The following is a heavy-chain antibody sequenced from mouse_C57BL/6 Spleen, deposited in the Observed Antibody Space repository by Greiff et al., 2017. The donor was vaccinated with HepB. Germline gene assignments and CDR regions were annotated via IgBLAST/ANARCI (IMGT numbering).Heavy chain of an antibody. J-gene: IGHJ1*03. Sequence: VQLQQSGAELVMPGASVKLSCKASGYTFTSYWMHWVKQRPGQGLEWIGEIDPSDSYTNYNQNFKGKSTLTVDKSSSTAYMQLSSLTSEDAAVYYFARPYGSSYVGYFDVWGTGTTVTVSS. V-gene: IGHV1-69*01. CDR3: ARPYGSSYVGYFDV. CDR2: IDPSDSYT. CDR1: GYTFTSYW. D-gene: IGHD1-1*01.